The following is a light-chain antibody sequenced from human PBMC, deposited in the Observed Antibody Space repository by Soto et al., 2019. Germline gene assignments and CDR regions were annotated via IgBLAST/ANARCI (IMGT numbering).Light chain of an antibody. CDR1: SSDVGGYSY. CDR2: EVS. J-gene: IGLJ1*01. V-gene: IGLV2-14*01. CDR3: SSYTSSSTLLYV. Sequence: QSVLTQPASVSGSPGQSITISCTGTSSDVGGYSYVSWYQQHPGKAPKLMIYEVSNRPSGVSNRFSGSKSGNTASLTISGLQAEDEADYYCSSYTSSSTLLYVFGTGTKV.